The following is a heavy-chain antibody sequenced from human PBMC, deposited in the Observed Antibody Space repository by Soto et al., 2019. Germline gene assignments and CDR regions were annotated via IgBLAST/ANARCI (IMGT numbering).Heavy chain of an antibody. D-gene: IGHD3-10*01. Sequence: GGSLRLSCAASGFTFSSYSMNWFRQAPGKGLEWVSSISSSSSYIYYADSVKGRFTISRDNAKNSLYLQMNSLRAEDTAVYYCARDPSPFTNYYGSGSLMADAFDIWGQGTMVTVSS. CDR1: GFTFSSYS. J-gene: IGHJ3*02. CDR3: ARDPSPFTNYYGSGSLMADAFDI. V-gene: IGHV3-21*01. CDR2: ISSSSSYI.